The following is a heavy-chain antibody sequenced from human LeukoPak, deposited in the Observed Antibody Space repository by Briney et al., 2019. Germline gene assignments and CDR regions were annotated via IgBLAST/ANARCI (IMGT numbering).Heavy chain of an antibody. CDR2: IIPILGIA. J-gene: IGHJ4*02. CDR1: GGTFSSYA. CDR3: ASSAEGMATFDY. Sequence: SVKVSCKASGGTFSSYAISWVRQAPGQGLEWMGRIIPILGIANYAQKFQGRVTITADKSTSTAYMELSSLRYEDTAVYYCASSAEGMATFDYWGQGTLVTVSS. V-gene: IGHV1-69*04. D-gene: IGHD5-12*01.